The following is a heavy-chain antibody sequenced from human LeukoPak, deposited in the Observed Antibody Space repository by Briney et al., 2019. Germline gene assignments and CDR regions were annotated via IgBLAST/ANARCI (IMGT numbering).Heavy chain of an antibody. CDR1: GFTFSSYG. CDR3: AKAANEWELLAGYFDY. Sequence: GGSLRLSCAASGFTFSSYGMSWVRQAPGKGLEWVSAISGSGGSTYYAGSVKGRFTISRDNSKNTLYLQMNSLRAEDTAVYYCAKAANEWELLAGYFDYWGQGTLVTVSS. J-gene: IGHJ4*02. CDR2: ISGSGGST. V-gene: IGHV3-23*01. D-gene: IGHD1-26*01.